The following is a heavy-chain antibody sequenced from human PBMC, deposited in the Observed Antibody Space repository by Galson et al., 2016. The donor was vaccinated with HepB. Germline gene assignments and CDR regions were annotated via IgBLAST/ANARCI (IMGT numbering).Heavy chain of an antibody. CDR2: IGVTGGTT. J-gene: IGHJ4*02. CDR3: VKGKTTVVTPWDH. V-gene: IGHV3-23*01. CDR1: GFSFRSSA. Sequence: SLRLSCAASGFSFRSSAMNWVRQAPGKGLEWVSVIGVTGGTTYYADSVRGRFTISRDNFKCTLDLEMNNLRAEDTALYYCVKGKTTVVTPWDHWGQGTLVTVSS. D-gene: IGHD4-23*01.